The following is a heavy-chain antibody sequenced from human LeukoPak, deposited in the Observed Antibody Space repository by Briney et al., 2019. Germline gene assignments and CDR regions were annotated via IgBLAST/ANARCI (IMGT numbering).Heavy chain of an antibody. CDR2: IKHDGSEK. CDR1: GFSFSTDW. V-gene: IGHV3-7*01. CDR3: VRSQYGSSS. J-gene: IGHJ5*02. D-gene: IGHD6-13*01. Sequence: PGGSLRLSCAASGFSFSTDWVGWVRQAPGKGLEWVANIKHDGSEKHYVDSVKGRFTISRDNAKNSLYLQMNSLRVEDTALYYCVRSQYGSSSWGQGTLVTVSS.